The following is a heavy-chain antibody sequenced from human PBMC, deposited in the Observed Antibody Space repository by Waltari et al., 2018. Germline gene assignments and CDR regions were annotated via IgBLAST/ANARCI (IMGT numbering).Heavy chain of an antibody. CDR1: GFTVSSNY. Sequence: EVQLVESGGGLIQPGGSLRLSCAASGFTVSSNYMSWVSQAPGKGLEWVSVIYSGGSTYYADSVKGRFTISRDNSKNTLYLQMNSLRAEDTAVYYCVRGVSGWYYYYGMDVWGQGTTVTVSS. D-gene: IGHD6-13*01. J-gene: IGHJ6*02. CDR3: VRGVSGWYYYYGMDV. CDR2: IYSGGST. V-gene: IGHV3-53*01.